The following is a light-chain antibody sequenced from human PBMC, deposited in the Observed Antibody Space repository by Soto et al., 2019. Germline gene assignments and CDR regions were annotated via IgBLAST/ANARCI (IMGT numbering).Light chain of an antibody. CDR3: HQYNDWPLT. Sequence: EIVMTQSPATLSVSPGESATLSCRASQSVSSNLAWYQQKPGQAPRLLIYGASTRATAIPARFSGSGSGTAFTLFISSLQSEDFAVYYCHQYNDWPLTFGGGTEVEIK. CDR1: QSVSSN. J-gene: IGKJ4*01. V-gene: IGKV3-15*01. CDR2: GAS.